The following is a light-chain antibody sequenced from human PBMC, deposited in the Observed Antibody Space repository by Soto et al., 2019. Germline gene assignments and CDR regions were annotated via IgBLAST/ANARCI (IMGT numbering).Light chain of an antibody. Sequence: QSVLTQPPSESGTPGQRVTVSCSGRRSNIGSNTVNWYQQLPGTAPKFLIYSNNQRPSGVPKRFYGSKSGTSASLAISGLQSEDEADYYCATWDDSLNGHVVFGGGTKLTVL. V-gene: IGLV1-44*01. J-gene: IGLJ2*01. CDR1: RSNIGSNT. CDR2: SNN. CDR3: ATWDDSLNGHVV.